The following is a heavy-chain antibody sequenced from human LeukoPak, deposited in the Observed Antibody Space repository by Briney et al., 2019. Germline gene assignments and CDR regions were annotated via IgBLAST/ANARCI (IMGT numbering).Heavy chain of an antibody. CDR1: GFTFSSYE. J-gene: IGHJ2*01. CDR3: ARGDYGDPRWYFDL. Sequence: GGSLRLSCAASGFTFSSYEMNWVRQAPGKGLEWVSYISSSGSTIYYADSVKGRFTISRDNAKNSLYLQMDSLRAEDTAVYYCARGDYGDPRWYFDLWGGGTLVTVSS. CDR2: ISSSGSTI. V-gene: IGHV3-48*03. D-gene: IGHD4-17*01.